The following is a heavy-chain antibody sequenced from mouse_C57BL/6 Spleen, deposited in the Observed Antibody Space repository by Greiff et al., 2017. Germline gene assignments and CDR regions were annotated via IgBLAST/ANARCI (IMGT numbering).Heavy chain of an antibody. Sequence: VQLQQSGAELVKPGASVKLSCTASGFNIKDYYMHWVKQRTEQGLEWIGRIDPEDGDTKYASKFQGKATITADTSSNTAYLQLSSLTSEDTAVYYCAPLDYSLYFDYWGQGTTLTVSS. D-gene: IGHD2-4*01. CDR2: IDPEDGDT. CDR3: APLDYSLYFDY. CDR1: GFNIKDYY. J-gene: IGHJ2*01. V-gene: IGHV14-2*01.